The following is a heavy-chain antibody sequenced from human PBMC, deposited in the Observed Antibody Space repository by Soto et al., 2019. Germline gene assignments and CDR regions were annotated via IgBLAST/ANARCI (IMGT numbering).Heavy chain of an antibody. Sequence: GSLRLSCAASGFTFDDYGMSWVRQAPGKGLEWVSGINWNGGSTGYADSVKGRFTISRDNAKNSLYLQMSSLRAEDTALYHCARDRCSSTSCYTTGGYNWFDPWGQGTLVTVSS. CDR1: GFTFDDYG. J-gene: IGHJ5*02. D-gene: IGHD2-2*01. CDR2: INWNGGST. CDR3: ARDRCSSTSCYTTGGYNWFDP. V-gene: IGHV3-20*01.